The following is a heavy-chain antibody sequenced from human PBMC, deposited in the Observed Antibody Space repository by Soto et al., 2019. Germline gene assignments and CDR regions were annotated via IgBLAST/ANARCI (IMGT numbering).Heavy chain of an antibody. V-gene: IGHV1-18*01. J-gene: IGHJ4*02. CDR1: GYTFTSYG. Sequence: GVSVKVSCKASGYTFTSYGIRWVRQAPGQGLEWMGWISACNGNTSYAQKLQGRVTMTKDTSTSTAYMELRSLRSDDTAVYYCANSSECYDKSYCVYWGQGTLVTVSS. D-gene: IGHD3-22*01. CDR2: ISACNGNT. CDR3: ANSSECYDKSYCVY.